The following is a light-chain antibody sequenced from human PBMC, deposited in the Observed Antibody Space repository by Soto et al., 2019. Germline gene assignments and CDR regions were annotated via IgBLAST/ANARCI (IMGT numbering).Light chain of an antibody. CDR2: DAS. V-gene: IGKV3-20*01. Sequence: EIVLTQSPGTLSLSPGERATLSCRASQSVDNRYLAWYQQKPGQAPRLLIYDASRRATGIPDRFSGTGSGTDFTLTISRLEPEDFAVYCCQQYGSSRTFGQGTKVEIK. CDR3: QQYGSSRT. J-gene: IGKJ1*01. CDR1: QSVDNRY.